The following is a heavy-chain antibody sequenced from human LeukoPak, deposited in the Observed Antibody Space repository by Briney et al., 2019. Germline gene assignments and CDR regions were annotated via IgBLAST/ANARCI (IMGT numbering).Heavy chain of an antibody. CDR2: IYYRGGT. Sequence: PSETLSLICNVSGASITDAYWSWLRQPPGKGLEWIGYIYYRGGTNYNPSLKSRVAISLDTSKNQFALSLSSVTAADTAVYYCAKVKGGYSYALDSWGQGTLVTVHS. CDR3: AKVKGGYSYALDS. V-gene: IGHV4-59*03. J-gene: IGHJ4*02. CDR1: GASITDAY. D-gene: IGHD2-21*01.